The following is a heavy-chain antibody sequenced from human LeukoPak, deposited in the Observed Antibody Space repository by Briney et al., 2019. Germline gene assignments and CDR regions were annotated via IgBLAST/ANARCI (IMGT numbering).Heavy chain of an antibody. CDR1: GLTFSSYG. CDR3: AKDARPAYSSSWYFDY. V-gene: IGHV3-30*18. CDR2: ISYDGSNK. J-gene: IGHJ4*02. Sequence: PGGSLRLSCAASGLTFSSYGMHWVRQAPGKGLEWEAVISYDGSNKYYADSVKGRFTISRDNSKNTLYLQMNSLRAEDTAVYYCAKDARPAYSSSWYFDYWGQGTLVTVSS. D-gene: IGHD6-13*01.